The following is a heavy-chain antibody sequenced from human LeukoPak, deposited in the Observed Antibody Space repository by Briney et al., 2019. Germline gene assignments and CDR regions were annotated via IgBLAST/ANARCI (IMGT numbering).Heavy chain of an antibody. V-gene: IGHV3-30*04. CDR3: ARDQVVRGAPYYYYGMDV. D-gene: IGHD3-10*01. J-gene: IGHJ6*04. CDR1: GFTFSSYA. CDR2: ISYDGSNK. Sequence: GGSLRLSCAASGFTFSSYAMHWVRQAPGKGLEWVAVISYDGSNKYYADSVKGRFTISRDNSENTLYLQMNSLRAEDTAVYYCARDQVVRGAPYYYYGMDVWGKGTTVTVSS.